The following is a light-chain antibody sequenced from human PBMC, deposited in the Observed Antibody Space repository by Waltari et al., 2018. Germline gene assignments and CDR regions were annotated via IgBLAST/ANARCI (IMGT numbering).Light chain of an antibody. J-gene: IGKJ1*01. CDR2: LGS. V-gene: IGKV2-28*01. CDR1: QSLLHSNTHNY. Sequence: DIVLTQSPVSLPVTPGEPASISCRSSQSLLHSNTHNYLDWYVQKPGQSPQLLIYLGSNLASGVPDRFSGRGSGTYCTLKISRVETEDVGVYYCMQALQTPRTFGQGTKVEI. CDR3: MQALQTPRT.